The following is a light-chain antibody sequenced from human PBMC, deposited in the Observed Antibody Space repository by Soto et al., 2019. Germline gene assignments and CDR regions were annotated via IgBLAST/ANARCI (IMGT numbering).Light chain of an antibody. J-gene: IGLJ1*01. CDR3: SSYTSISTLYV. CDR2: DVS. CDR1: NSDVGAYNY. V-gene: IGLV2-11*01. Sequence: QSVLTQPRSVSGSPGQAVTFSCTGTNSDVGAYNYVSWYQQHPDKAPKIIIYDVSKRPSGVPDRFSGSKSGNTASLTISGLQAEDEADYYCSSYTSISTLYVFGTGTKLTVL.